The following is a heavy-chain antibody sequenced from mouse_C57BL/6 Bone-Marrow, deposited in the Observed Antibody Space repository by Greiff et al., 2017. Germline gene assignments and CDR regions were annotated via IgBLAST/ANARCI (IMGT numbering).Heavy chain of an antibody. V-gene: IGHV1-55*01. D-gene: IGHD2-3*01. CDR1: GYTFTSYW. J-gene: IGHJ2*01. CDR3: ARRDCYHEGYFDY. CDR2: IYPGSGST. Sequence: VQLKQPGAELVKPGASVKMSCKASGYTFTSYWITWVKQRPGQGLEWIGDIYPGSGSTNYNEKFKSKATLTVDTSSSTAYMQLSSLTSEDSAVYYCARRDCYHEGYFDYWGQGTTLTVSS.